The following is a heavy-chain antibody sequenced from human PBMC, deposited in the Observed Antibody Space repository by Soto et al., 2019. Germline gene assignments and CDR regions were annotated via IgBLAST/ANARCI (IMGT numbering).Heavy chain of an antibody. V-gene: IGHV1-18*04. CDR2: ISGYNGKT. Sequence: GASVNVSCKTSGYTFTSFGVSWVRQAPGQGLEWMGWISGYNGKTKYAQTLQGRVTMTADTSTSTVYMELRGLRSDDTAVYFCARDKMIDDYGLGTYDYWGQGTTVTVSS. CDR3: ARDKMIDDYGLGTYDY. CDR1: GYTFTSFG. J-gene: IGHJ4*02. D-gene: IGHD3-10*01.